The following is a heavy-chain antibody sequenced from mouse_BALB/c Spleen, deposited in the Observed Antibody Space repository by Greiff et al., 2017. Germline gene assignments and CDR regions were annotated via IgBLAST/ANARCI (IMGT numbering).Heavy chain of an antibody. CDR3: TINWDVAY. J-gene: IGHJ3*01. V-gene: IGHV1-69*02. CDR2: IYPSDSYT. Sequence: QVQLKQSGAELVRPGASVKLSCKASGYTFTSYWINWVKQRPGQGLEWIGNIYPSDSYTNYNQKFKDKATLTVDKSSSTAYMQLSSPTSEDSAVYYCTINWDVAYWGQGTLVTVSA. D-gene: IGHD4-1*02. CDR1: GYTFTSYW.